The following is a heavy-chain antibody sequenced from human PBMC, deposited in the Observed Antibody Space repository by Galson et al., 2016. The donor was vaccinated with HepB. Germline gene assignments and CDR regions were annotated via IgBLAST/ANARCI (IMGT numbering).Heavy chain of an antibody. J-gene: IGHJ4*02. Sequence: SLRLSCAASGFTVSSNYLSWVRQAPGKGLEWVSVIYSRGSAYYADSVKGRFTISRDNSKNTLYLQMNSLKAEDTAVYYCARDWGSSWCLHWGQGTLVIVSS. CDR2: IYSRGSA. D-gene: IGHD6-13*01. CDR1: GFTVSSNY. CDR3: ARDWGSSWCLH. V-gene: IGHV3-66*01.